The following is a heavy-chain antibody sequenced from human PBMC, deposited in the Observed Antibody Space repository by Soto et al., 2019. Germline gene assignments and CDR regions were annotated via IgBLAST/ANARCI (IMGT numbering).Heavy chain of an antibody. Sequence: EVQLLESGGGLVQPGGSLRLSCAASGFTFRSYVMNWVRQAPGKGLEWVSAISGSAGSTYYADSVKGRFTISRDTSKNTLYLQMNSLRAEDTAVYYCAKGNSWSPALVLDIWGQGTMVTVSS. CDR2: ISGSAGST. CDR3: AKGNSWSPALVLDI. J-gene: IGHJ3*02. CDR1: GFTFRSYV. V-gene: IGHV3-23*01. D-gene: IGHD1-7*01.